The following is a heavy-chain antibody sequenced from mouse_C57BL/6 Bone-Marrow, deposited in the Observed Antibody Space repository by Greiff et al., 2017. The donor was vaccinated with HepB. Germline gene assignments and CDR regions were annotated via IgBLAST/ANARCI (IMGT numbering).Heavy chain of an antibody. CDR2: IWSGGST. CDR1: GFSLTSYG. Sequence: QVQLKESGPGLVQPSQSLSITCTVSGFSLTSYGVHWVRQSPGKGLEWLGVIWSGGSTDYNAAFISRLSISKDNSKSQVFFKMNSLQADDTAIYYCARPFLRYWYFDVWGTGTTVTVSS. V-gene: IGHV2-2*01. D-gene: IGHD1-1*01. J-gene: IGHJ1*03. CDR3: ARPFLRYWYFDV.